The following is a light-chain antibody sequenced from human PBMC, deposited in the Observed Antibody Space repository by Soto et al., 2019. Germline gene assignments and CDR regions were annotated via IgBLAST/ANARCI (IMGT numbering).Light chain of an antibody. CDR1: QSVSGW. V-gene: IGKV1-5*01. J-gene: IGKJ1*01. CDR2: DAS. Sequence: EILITQSPSTVSASFRDTGTVTCRASQSVSGWLAWYQQKPGEAPKLLIYDASALPRGVPSRFSGSGSGTKFTLTIASLQPDDFATYYCQQYETFSGTFGPGTKVDIK. CDR3: QQYETFSGT.